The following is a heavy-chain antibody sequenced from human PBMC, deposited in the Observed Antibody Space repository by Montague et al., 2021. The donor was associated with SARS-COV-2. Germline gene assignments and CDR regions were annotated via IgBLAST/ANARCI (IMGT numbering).Heavy chain of an antibody. V-gene: IGHV4-59*01. Sequence: SETLSLTCTVSGGSISSYYWSWIRQPPGKGLEWIGYIYYSGSTNYNPSLKSRVTISVDTSKNQFSLKLSSVTAADTAVYYCARGSHYYDSSGYYFDYWAREPWSPSPQ. J-gene: IGHJ4*02. CDR3: ARGSHYYDSSGYYFDY. D-gene: IGHD3-22*01. CDR2: IYYSGST. CDR1: GGSISSYY.